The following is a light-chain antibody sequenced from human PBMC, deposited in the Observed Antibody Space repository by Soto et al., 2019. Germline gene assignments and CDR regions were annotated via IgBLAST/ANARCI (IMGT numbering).Light chain of an antibody. V-gene: IGLV2-23*01. J-gene: IGLJ1*01. CDR2: EGS. CDR3: CSYAGSSTYV. CDR1: SSDVGSYNL. Sequence: ALTQPASVSGSPGQSITISCTGTSSDVGSYNLVSWYQQHPGKAPKPMIYEGSKRPSGVSNRFSGSKSGNTASLTISGLQAEDEADYYCCSYAGSSTYVFGTGNKVT.